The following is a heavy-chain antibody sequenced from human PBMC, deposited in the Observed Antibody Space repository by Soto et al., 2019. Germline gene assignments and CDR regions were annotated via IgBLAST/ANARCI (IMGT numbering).Heavy chain of an antibody. J-gene: IGHJ4*02. V-gene: IGHV5-10-1*01. CDR3: ARQIYDSDTGPNFQYYFDS. D-gene: IGHD3-22*01. Sequence: GESLKISCKGSGYSFTSYSFTSYWITWVRQMPGKGLEWMGRIDPSDSQTYYSPSFRGHVTISVTKSITTVFLQWSSLRASDTAMYYCARQIYDSDTGPNFQYYFDSWGQGTQVTVSS. CDR1: GYSFTSYSFTSYW. CDR2: IDPSDSQT.